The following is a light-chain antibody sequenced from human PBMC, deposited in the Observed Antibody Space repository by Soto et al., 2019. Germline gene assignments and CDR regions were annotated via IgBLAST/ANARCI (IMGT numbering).Light chain of an antibody. CDR2: GAS. CDR3: QQYGSSPKYT. J-gene: IGKJ2*01. CDR1: QSVSSNY. Sequence: EIVLTQSPGTLSLSPGERATLSCRASQSVSSNYLAWYQQKPGQSPRLLIYGASSRATGIADRFSGSGSGTDFTLTISRLEPEDFAVYYCQQYGSSPKYTFGEGTKLEIK. V-gene: IGKV3-20*01.